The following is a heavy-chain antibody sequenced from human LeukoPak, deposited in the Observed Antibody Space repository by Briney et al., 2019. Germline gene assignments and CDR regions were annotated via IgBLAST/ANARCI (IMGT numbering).Heavy chain of an antibody. J-gene: IGHJ6*02. D-gene: IGHD4-17*01. CDR1: GFTFGTYA. Sequence: PGGSLRLSCAASGFTFGTYAMHWVRQAPGQGLEWVGMISYHGRKKLYADSVKGRFSISRDNAENTLYLQMNSLRPDDTALYYCARVASLSVTHYYYYGMDVWGPGTTVSVSS. CDR3: ARVASLSVTHYYYYGMDV. V-gene: IGHV3-30*04. CDR2: ISYHGRKK.